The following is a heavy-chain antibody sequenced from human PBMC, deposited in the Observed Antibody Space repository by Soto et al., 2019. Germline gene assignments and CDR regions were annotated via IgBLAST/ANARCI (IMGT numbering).Heavy chain of an antibody. CDR3: ARLTGGTYLSFYYYLGV. V-gene: IGHV4-59*01. CDR1: GGSISGYY. CDR2: IYYSGTT. J-gene: IGHJ6*03. Sequence: QVQLQESGPGLVKPSETLSLTCTVSGGSISGYYWSWIRQAPGKGLEWIGYIYYSGTTNYDPSLKSRVTMSVDTSKNQFSLKLSSVTTADTAVYYCARLTGGTYLSFYYYLGVWGKGTTVTVSS. D-gene: IGHD2-8*02.